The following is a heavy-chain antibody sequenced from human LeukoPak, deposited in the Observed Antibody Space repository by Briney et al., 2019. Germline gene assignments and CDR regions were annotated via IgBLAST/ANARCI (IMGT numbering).Heavy chain of an antibody. CDR1: GVSINSYY. D-gene: IGHD2/OR15-2a*01. J-gene: IGHJ4*02. Sequence: NPSETLSLTCTVSGVSINSYYWSWVRQPPGKGLEWLGYVYYSGTTTYNPSVKSRITISLDKSKNQVSLQLTFVTSADTAVYYCATLGSFDYWGQGTQVTVSS. CDR2: VYYSGTT. V-gene: IGHV4-59*01. CDR3: ATLGSFDY.